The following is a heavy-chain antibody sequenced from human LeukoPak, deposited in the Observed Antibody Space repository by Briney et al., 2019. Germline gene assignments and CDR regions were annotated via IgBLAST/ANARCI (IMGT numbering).Heavy chain of an antibody. D-gene: IGHD2-2*02. CDR1: GYTFTSYG. CDR2: VSAYNGNT. Sequence: GASVKVSCKASGYTFTSYGISWVRQAPGQGREWMGWVSAYNGNTNYPQKLQGRVTTTTDTSTSTAYMELRSLTSDATAVYYCAISCSSTSRYIPGDNWFDPWGQGTLVTVSS. V-gene: IGHV1-18*01. J-gene: IGHJ5*02. CDR3: AISCSSTSRYIPGDNWFDP.